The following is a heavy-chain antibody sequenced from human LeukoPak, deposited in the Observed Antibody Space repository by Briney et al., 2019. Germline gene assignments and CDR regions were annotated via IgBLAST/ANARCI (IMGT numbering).Heavy chain of an antibody. J-gene: IGHJ5*02. CDR2: IIPILGTA. CDR1: GGTLSSYA. D-gene: IGHD1-1*01. CDR3: ATPTNDWNEGWFDP. Sequence: SVKVSCKASGGTLSSYAINWVRRAPGQGLEWMGGIIPILGTANYAQKFQGRVTITADESTSTAYMELSSLRSEDTAVFYCATPTNDWNEGWFDPWGQGTLVTVSS. V-gene: IGHV1-69*13.